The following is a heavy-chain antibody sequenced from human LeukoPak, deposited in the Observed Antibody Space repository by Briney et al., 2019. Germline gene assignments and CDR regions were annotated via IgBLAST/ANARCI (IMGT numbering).Heavy chain of an antibody. J-gene: IGHJ4*02. Sequence: GASLQTSFKGSGFRFTSYWIGWGRPLPGKGLGWRGIIYSGDSDTRYSLSFQGQVTISADKSISTAYLQWRSLKASDTAMYYCARRLGSSGYYFDYWGQGTLVTVSS. V-gene: IGHV5-51*01. CDR2: IYSGDSDT. CDR1: GFRFTSYW. D-gene: IGHD6-13*01. CDR3: ARRLGSSGYYFDY.